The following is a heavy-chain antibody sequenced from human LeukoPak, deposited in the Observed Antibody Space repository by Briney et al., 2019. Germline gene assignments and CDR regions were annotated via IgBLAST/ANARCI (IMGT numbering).Heavy chain of an antibody. CDR3: ARQHCSGGRCYALGGFDP. CDR2: INHNRGGT. Sequence: GSVKVSCKASGYTFTGYYMHWVRQAPGQGLEWVGWINHNRGGTHYAQKFQGRVTMNRDTSISTAYMELTRLISDDTAGEYWARQHCSGGRCYALGGFDPWGQGTLVTVSS. J-gene: IGHJ5*02. CDR1: GYTFTGYY. V-gene: IGHV1-2*02. D-gene: IGHD2-15*01.